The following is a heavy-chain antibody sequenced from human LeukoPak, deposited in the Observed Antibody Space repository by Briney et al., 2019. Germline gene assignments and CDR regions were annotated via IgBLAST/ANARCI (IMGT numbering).Heavy chain of an antibody. CDR1: GFTFSTYV. Sequence: PGGSLRLSCAASGFTFSTYVMSWVRQAPGKGLEWVSGISGSGDNTYYADSVKRRFTISRDNSKNTLYLQMNSLRAEDTAVYYCAKGSGYDTDFDYWGQGTLVSVSS. CDR3: AKGSGYDTDFDY. D-gene: IGHD5-12*01. J-gene: IGHJ4*02. V-gene: IGHV3-23*01. CDR2: ISGSGDNT.